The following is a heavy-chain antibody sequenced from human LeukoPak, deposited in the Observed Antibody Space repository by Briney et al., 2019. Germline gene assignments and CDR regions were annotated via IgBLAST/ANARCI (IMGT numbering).Heavy chain of an antibody. Sequence: GGSLRLSCAASGFTFSSYSMNWVRQAPGKELEWVSSISSSSSYIYYADSVKGRFTISRDNAKNSLYLQMNSLRAEDTAVYYCARGIAAAGCIDYWGQGTLVTVSS. V-gene: IGHV3-21*01. CDR2: ISSSSSYI. D-gene: IGHD6-13*01. CDR1: GFTFSSYS. J-gene: IGHJ4*02. CDR3: ARGIAAAGCIDY.